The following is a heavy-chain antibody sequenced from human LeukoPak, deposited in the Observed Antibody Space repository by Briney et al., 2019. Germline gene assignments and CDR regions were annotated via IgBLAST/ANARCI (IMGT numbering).Heavy chain of an antibody. CDR3: ARERIAVAGPDGGQYYYYYGMDV. D-gene: IGHD6-19*01. J-gene: IGHJ6*02. CDR1: GYNFNKYW. CDR2: IYPGDSDT. V-gene: IGHV5-51*01. Sequence: GESLKISCTGSGYNFNKYWIGWVRQMPGKGLEWMGIIYPGDSDTRYSPSFQGQVTISADKSISTAYLQWSSLKASDTAMYYCARERIAVAGPDGGQYYYYYGMDVWGQGTTVTVSS.